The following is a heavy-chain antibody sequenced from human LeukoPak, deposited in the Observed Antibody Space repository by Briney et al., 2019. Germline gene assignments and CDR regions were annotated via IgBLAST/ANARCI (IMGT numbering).Heavy chain of an antibody. Sequence: SETLSLTCTVSGGSISSYYWSWIRQPPGKGLEWIGYIYYSGSTNYNPSLKSRVTISVDTSNNQFSLKLSSVTAADTAVYYCASLDIAAAGSFDYWGQGTLVTVSS. D-gene: IGHD6-13*01. CDR3: ASLDIAAAGSFDY. V-gene: IGHV4-59*08. J-gene: IGHJ4*02. CDR1: GGSISSYY. CDR2: IYYSGST.